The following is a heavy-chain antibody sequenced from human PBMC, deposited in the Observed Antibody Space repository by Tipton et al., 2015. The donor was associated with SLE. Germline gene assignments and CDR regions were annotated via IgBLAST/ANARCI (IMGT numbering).Heavy chain of an antibody. V-gene: IGHV1-69*09. Sequence: QLVQSGAEVKKPGSSVKVSCKASGGTFSSYTISWVRQAPGQGLEWMGRIIPILGIANYAQKFQGRVTITADKSTSTAYMELSSLRSEDTAVYYRARGKGYDFWSGYYLFDYWGQGTLVTVSS. J-gene: IGHJ4*02. CDR1: GGTFSSYT. CDR2: IIPILGIA. CDR3: ARGKGYDFWSGYYLFDY. D-gene: IGHD3-3*01.